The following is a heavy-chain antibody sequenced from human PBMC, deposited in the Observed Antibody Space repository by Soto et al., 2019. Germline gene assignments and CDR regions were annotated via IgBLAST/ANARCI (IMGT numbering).Heavy chain of an antibody. J-gene: IGHJ4*02. CDR3: AKVLSKDGYKYYFDY. CDR2: ISGSGGNT. CDR1: GFTFSSYA. D-gene: IGHD5-12*01. V-gene: IGHV3-23*01. Sequence: EVQLLESGGGLVQPGGSLRLSCAASGFTFSSYAMSWVRQAPGKGLEWVSAISGSGGNTYYADSVKGRFTISRDNSKNTLYLQMNSLRAEDTAVYYCAKVLSKDGYKYYFDYWGQGTLVTVSS.